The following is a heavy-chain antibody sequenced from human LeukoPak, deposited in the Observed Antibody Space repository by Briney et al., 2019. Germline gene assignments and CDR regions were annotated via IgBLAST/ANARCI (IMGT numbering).Heavy chain of an antibody. Sequence: GGSLRLSCAASGFTFSSYGMHWVRQAPGKGLEWVAVIWYDGSNKYYADSVKGRFTISRDNSKNTLYLQMNSLRAEDTAVYYCARDRTGDSSGYYDYWGQGTLVTVSS. V-gene: IGHV3-33*01. D-gene: IGHD3-22*01. CDR2: IWYDGSNK. CDR3: ARDRTGDSSGYYDY. CDR1: GFTFSSYG. J-gene: IGHJ4*02.